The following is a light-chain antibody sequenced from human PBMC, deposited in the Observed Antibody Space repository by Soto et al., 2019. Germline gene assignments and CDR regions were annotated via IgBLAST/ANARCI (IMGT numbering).Light chain of an antibody. J-gene: IGLJ2*01. CDR1: SSDVGGYNY. V-gene: IGLV2-8*01. Sequence: QSALTQPPSASGSPGQSVTISCTGTSSDVGGYNYVSWYQQHPGKAPKLMIYEVSKRPSGVPDRFSGSKSGNTASLTVSGLQAEDEADYYCNSYAGSKSVVFGGGTKLTVL. CDR2: EVS. CDR3: NSYAGSKSVV.